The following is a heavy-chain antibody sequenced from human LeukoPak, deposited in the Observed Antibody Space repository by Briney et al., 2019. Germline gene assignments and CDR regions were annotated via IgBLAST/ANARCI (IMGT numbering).Heavy chain of an antibody. CDR1: GYTFTSYG. CDR3: ARAGREVVVINNWFDP. J-gene: IGHJ5*02. Sequence: ASVKVSCKASGYTFTSYGISWVRQAPGQGLEWMGWISAYNGNTNYAQKLQGRVTMTTDTSTSTAYMELRSLRSDDTAVYYCARAGREVVVINNWFDPWGQGTLVTVSS. V-gene: IGHV1-18*01. CDR2: ISAYNGNT. D-gene: IGHD3-22*01.